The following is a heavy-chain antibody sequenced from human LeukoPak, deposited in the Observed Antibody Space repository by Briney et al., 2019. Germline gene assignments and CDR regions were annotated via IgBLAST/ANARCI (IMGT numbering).Heavy chain of an antibody. V-gene: IGHV4-4*07. CDR3: ARRGRIAVAGTVDY. D-gene: IGHD6-19*01. CDR1: GGSISSYY. CDR2: IYTSGST. Sequence: SETLSLTCTVSGGSISSYYWSWIRQPAGKGLEWIGRIYTSGSTNYNPSLKSRVTMSVDTSKNQFSLKLSSVTAADTAVYYCARRGRIAVAGTVDYWGQGTLVTVSS. J-gene: IGHJ4*02.